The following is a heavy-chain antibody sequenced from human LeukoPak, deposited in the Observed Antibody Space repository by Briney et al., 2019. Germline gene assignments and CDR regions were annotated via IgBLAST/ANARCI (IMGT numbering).Heavy chain of an antibody. D-gene: IGHD1-20*01. CDR1: GFTFSSYA. CDR3: AREPLNWNDVPAFDY. CDR2: ISYDGSKK. V-gene: IGHV3-30*04. Sequence: GGSLRLSCAASGFTFSSYAMHWVRQAPGKGLEWVAVISYDGSKKYYADSVKGRFTISRDNSKNTLHLQMNSLRAEDTAVYYCAREPLNWNDVPAFDYWGQGTLVTVSS. J-gene: IGHJ4*02.